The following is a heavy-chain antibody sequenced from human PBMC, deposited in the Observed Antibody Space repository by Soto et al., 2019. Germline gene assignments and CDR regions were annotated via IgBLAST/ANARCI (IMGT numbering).Heavy chain of an antibody. CDR1: GFTFSSYW. CDR2: IDSDGRIT. J-gene: IGHJ4*02. Sequence: GSLRLSCAASGFTFSSYWIHWVRQAPGEGLVWVSRIDSDGRITTYADSVKGRFTISRENAKNTVYLQMHSLRAEDTAVYYCVRGASRLLDYWGQGTLVTVSS. V-gene: IGHV3-74*01. CDR3: VRGASRLLDY.